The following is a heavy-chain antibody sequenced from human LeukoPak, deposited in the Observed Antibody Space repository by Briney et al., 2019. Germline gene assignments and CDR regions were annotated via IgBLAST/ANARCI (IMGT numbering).Heavy chain of an antibody. J-gene: IGHJ4*02. V-gene: IGHV3-30-3*01. Sequence: PGRSLRLSCAASGFTFSSYAMHWVRQAPGKGLEWVAVISYDGSNKYYADSVKGRFTISRDNSKNTLYLQMNSLRAEDTAVYYCARAPKSPNSSGWSYYFDYWGQGTLVTVSS. CDR2: ISYDGSNK. CDR1: GFTFSSYA. D-gene: IGHD6-19*01. CDR3: ARAPKSPNSSGWSYYFDY.